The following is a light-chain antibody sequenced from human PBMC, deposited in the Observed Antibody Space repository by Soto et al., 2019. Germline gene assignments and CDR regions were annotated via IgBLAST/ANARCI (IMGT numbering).Light chain of an antibody. CDR2: GAS. J-gene: IGKJ1*01. Sequence: EIVMTQSPATLSVSPGERATLSCRASQSISSQLAWYQQKPGQAPRLLIYGASTRATGIPARFSGSGSETEFTLIISSLQSEDFAVYYCQQYNKWPPWTFGQGTKVEIK. V-gene: IGKV3-15*01. CDR3: QQYNKWPPWT. CDR1: QSISSQ.